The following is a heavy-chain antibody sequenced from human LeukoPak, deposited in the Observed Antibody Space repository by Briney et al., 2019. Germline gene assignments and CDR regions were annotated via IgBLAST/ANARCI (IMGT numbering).Heavy chain of an antibody. CDR2: IYYSGTT. V-gene: IGHV4-59*08. CDR1: GASIDSYY. Sequence: SETLSLTCTISGASIDSYYWSWIRQPPGKGLEWIGYIYYSGTTNYNPSLKRRVTISVDTSKNQFSLKLSSVTAADTAVYYCARHHYYDSSGYYYDYYYYMDVWGKGTTVTISS. D-gene: IGHD3-22*01. J-gene: IGHJ6*03. CDR3: ARHHYYDSSGYYYDYYYYMDV.